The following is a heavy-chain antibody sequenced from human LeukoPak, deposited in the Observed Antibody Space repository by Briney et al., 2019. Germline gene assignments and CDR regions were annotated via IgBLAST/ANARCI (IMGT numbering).Heavy chain of an antibody. D-gene: IGHD1-26*01. CDR2: IYTSGST. CDR3: ARPYRGSRDAFDI. CDR1: GGSISSYY. J-gene: IGHJ3*02. Sequence: SETLSLTCTVSGGSISSYYWSWIRQPAGKGLEWIGRIYTSGSTKYNPSLKSRVTMSVDTSKDQFSLKLSSVTAADTAVYYCARPYRGSRDAFDIWGQGTMVTVSS. V-gene: IGHV4-4*07.